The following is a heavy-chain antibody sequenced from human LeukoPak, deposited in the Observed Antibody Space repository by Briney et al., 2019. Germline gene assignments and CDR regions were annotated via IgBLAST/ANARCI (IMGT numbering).Heavy chain of an antibody. V-gene: IGHV1-2*02. J-gene: IGHJ5*02. CDR1: GYTFTGYY. Sequence: ASVKVSCKASGYTFTGYYMHWVRQAPGQGLEWMGWINPNSGGTNYAQKFQGRVTMTRDTSINTAYMELSRLRSDDTAVYYCAREFQGDGMNWFDPWGQGTLVTVSS. D-gene: IGHD5-24*01. CDR2: INPNSGGT. CDR3: AREFQGDGMNWFDP.